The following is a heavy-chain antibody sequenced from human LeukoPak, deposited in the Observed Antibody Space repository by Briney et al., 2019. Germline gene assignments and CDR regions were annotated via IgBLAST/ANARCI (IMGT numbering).Heavy chain of an antibody. CDR1: GGSISSSSYY. V-gene: IGHV4-39*07. J-gene: IGHJ4*02. CDR2: IYYSGST. D-gene: IGHD3-22*01. CDR3: ARDSRYDSTPGGLFDY. Sequence: PSETLSLTCTVPGGSISSSSYYWGWIRQPPGKWLEWLGSIYYSGSTYYNPSLKSRVTISVDTSKNQFSLKLSSVTAADTAVYYCARDSRYDSTPGGLFDYWGQGTLVTVSS.